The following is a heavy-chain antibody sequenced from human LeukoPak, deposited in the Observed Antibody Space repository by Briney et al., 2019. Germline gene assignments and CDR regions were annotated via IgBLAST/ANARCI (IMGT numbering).Heavy chain of an antibody. D-gene: IGHD1-26*01. Sequence: GALVKVSCKASGYTFTGYYMHWVRQAPGQGLEWMGWISPYTGDTQYEQKIQDRVTMTTDTSTSTAYMELGSLRSDDTAVYYCARVQVGALGVLADYWGQGTLVTVSS. V-gene: IGHV1-18*04. CDR3: ARVQVGALGVLADY. J-gene: IGHJ4*02. CDR1: GYTFTGYY. CDR2: ISPYTGDT.